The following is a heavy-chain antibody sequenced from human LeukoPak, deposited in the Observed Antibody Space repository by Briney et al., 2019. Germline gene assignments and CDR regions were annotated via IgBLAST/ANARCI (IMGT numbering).Heavy chain of an antibody. V-gene: IGHV3-30*04. Sequence: GGFLRLSCAASGFTFSSYAMHWVRQAPGKGLEWVAVISYDGSNKYYADSVKGRFTNSRDNSKNTLYLQMNSLRAEDTAVYYCARDRVGATNNYFDYWGQGTLVTVSS. J-gene: IGHJ4*02. CDR2: ISYDGSNK. CDR1: GFTFSSYA. CDR3: ARDRVGATNNYFDY. D-gene: IGHD1-26*01.